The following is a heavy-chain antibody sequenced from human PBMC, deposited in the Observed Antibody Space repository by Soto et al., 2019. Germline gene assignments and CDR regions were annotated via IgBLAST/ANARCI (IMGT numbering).Heavy chain of an antibody. CDR2: ISWSRRHI. J-gene: IGHJ3*02. CDR3: ARDRTGFCTVRSCYGRGFDK. CDR1: GFSFSSYT. D-gene: IGHD2-15*01. V-gene: IGHV3-21*01. Sequence: PGGSLRLSCAASGFSFSSYTMNWVRQAPGGGLEGGSFISWSRRHIFYADSVKGRFTMSRDNAKNSVYLQMDSLRVEDTAVYYCARDRTGFCTVRSCYGRGFDKWGQGTMVTVSS.